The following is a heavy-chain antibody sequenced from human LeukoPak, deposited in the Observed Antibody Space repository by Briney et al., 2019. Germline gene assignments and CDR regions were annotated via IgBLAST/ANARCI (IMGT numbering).Heavy chain of an antibody. CDR2: MNPNRGNT. CDR1: GYTFTSYD. CDR3: ARWDEYGDLDAFDI. Sequence: ASVKVSCKASGYTFTSYDINWVRQATGQGLEWMGWMNPNRGNTGYAQKFQGRVTMTRNTSISTAYMELSSLRSEDTAVYYCARWDEYGDLDAFDIWGQGTMVTVSS. D-gene: IGHD4-17*01. J-gene: IGHJ3*02. V-gene: IGHV1-8*01.